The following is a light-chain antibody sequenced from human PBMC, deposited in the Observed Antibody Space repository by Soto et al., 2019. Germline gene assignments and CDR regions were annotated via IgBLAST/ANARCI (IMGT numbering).Light chain of an antibody. CDR1: ESVSSK. Sequence: ETVMTQSPATLSVPPGERATLFCRASESVSSKLLWYQQKPGQAPRLLIYGATTRATGIPARFSGSGSGTEFNLTISSPQSEDSAIYHCQQYNNWPQTFGPGTKLEIK. V-gene: IGKV3-15*01. J-gene: IGKJ2*01. CDR3: QQYNNWPQT. CDR2: GAT.